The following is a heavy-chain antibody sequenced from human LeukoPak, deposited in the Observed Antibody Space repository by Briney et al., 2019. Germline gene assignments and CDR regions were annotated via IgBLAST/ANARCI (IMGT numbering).Heavy chain of an antibody. V-gene: IGHV1-69*04. J-gene: IGHJ4*02. Sequence: ASVKVSCKASGGTFSSYAISWVRQAPGQGLEWMGRIIPILGIANYAQKFQGRVTITADKSTSTAYMGLSSLRSEDTAVYDCARECYGCIAAAGTPVDYWGQGTLVTVSS. D-gene: IGHD6-13*01. CDR3: ARECYGCIAAAGTPVDY. CDR1: GGTFSSYA. CDR2: IIPILGIA.